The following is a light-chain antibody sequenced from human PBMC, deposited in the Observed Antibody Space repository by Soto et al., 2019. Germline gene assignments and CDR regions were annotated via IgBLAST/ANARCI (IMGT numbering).Light chain of an antibody. CDR1: RSISSY. CDR3: QQSYSSRWT. V-gene: IGKV1-39*01. CDR2: AAY. Sequence: DIHMTQSPSSLSASVGDRVPITCRASRSISSYLNWYQQKPGKAPKLLIFAAYNLHSGVPARFSGSGSATAFTLTISSLQPEDFATYYCQQSYSSRWTFGQGTKVDI. J-gene: IGKJ1*01.